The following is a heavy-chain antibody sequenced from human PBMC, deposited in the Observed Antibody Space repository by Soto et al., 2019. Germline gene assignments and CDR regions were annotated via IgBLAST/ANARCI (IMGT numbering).Heavy chain of an antibody. CDR1: GGTFSSYA. D-gene: IGHD6-6*01. V-gene: IGHV1-69*13. CDR3: ARDGYSSSSVDY. J-gene: IGHJ4*02. Sequence: SVKVSCKASGGTFSSYAISWVRQAPGQGLEWMGGVIPIFGTANYAQKFQGRVTITADESTSTAYMELSSLRSEDTAVYYCARDGYSSSSVDYWGQGTLVTVSS. CDR2: VIPIFGTA.